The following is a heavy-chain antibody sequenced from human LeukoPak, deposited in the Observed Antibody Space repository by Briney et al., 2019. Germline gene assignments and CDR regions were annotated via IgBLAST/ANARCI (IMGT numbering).Heavy chain of an antibody. CDR2: INHSGST. Sequence: PSETLSLTCAVYGGSFSGYCWSWIRQPPGKGLEWIGEINHSGSTNYNPSLKSRVTISVDTSKNQFSLKLSSVTAADTAVYYCARGRRLIVVGHYYYYMDVWGKGTTVTVSS. CDR3: ARGRRLIVVGHYYYYMDV. J-gene: IGHJ6*03. V-gene: IGHV4-34*01. CDR1: GGSFSGYC. D-gene: IGHD3-22*01.